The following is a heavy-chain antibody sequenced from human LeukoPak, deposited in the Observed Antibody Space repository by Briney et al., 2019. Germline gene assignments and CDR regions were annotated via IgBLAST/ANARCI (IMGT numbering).Heavy chain of an antibody. CDR3: ARQAEQWLVLGWFDP. CDR1: GGSISSSSYY. V-gene: IGHV4-39*01. J-gene: IGHJ5*02. Sequence: PSETLSLTCTVSGGSISSSSYYWGWIRQPPGKGPEWIGSIYYSGSTYYNPSLKSRVTISVDTSKNQFSLKLSSVTAADTAVYYCARQAEQWLVLGWFDPWGQGTLVTVSS. CDR2: IYYSGST. D-gene: IGHD6-19*01.